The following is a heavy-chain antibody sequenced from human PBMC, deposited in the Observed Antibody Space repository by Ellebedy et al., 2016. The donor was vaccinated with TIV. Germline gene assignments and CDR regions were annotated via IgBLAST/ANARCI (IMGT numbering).Heavy chain of an antibody. Sequence: GESLKISCAASGFTVSSNYMSWVRQAPGKGLEWVSVIYSGGSTYYADSVKGRFTISRDNSKNTLYLQMNSLRAEDTAVYYCAKVGDSGWYFPYYFDYWGQGTLVTVSS. CDR1: GFTVSSNY. CDR3: AKVGDSGWYFPYYFDY. CDR2: IYSGGST. V-gene: IGHV3-53*01. D-gene: IGHD6-19*01. J-gene: IGHJ4*02.